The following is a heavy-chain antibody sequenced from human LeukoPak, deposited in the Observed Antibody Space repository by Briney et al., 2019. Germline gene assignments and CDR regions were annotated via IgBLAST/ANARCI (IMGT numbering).Heavy chain of an antibody. D-gene: IGHD3-22*01. Sequence: GGSLRLSCAASGFTFSDYYMSWIRQAPGKGLEWVPYISSSGSTIYYADSVKGRFTISRDNAKNSLYLQMNSLRAEDTAVYYCARDFRYYDSTGFDPWGQGTLVTVSS. CDR3: ARDFRYYDSTGFDP. J-gene: IGHJ5*02. CDR1: GFTFSDYY. CDR2: ISSSGSTI. V-gene: IGHV3-11*01.